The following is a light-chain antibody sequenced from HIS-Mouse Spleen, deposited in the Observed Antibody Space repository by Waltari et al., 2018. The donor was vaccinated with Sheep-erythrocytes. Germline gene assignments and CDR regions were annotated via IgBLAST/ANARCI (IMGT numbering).Light chain of an antibody. J-gene: IGLJ3*02. Sequence: QSALTQPASVSGSPGQSITISCTGTSSDVGSYNLVSWYQQHPGKAPKPMIYEGSKLPSGVSNRFSGSKSGNTASRTISGLQAEDEADYYCCSYAGSSTWVFGGGTKLTVL. CDR2: EGS. CDR3: CSYAGSSTWV. V-gene: IGLV2-23*01. CDR1: SSDVGSYNL.